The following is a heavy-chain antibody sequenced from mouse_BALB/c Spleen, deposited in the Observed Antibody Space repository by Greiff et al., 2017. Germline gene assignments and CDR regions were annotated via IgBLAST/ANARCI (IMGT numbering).Heavy chain of an antibody. CDR3: ARYYGYWFAY. V-gene: IGHV8-12*01. CDR2: IYWDDDK. J-gene: IGHJ3*01. D-gene: IGHD1-2*01. Sequence: QVTLKVSGPGILQPSQTLSLTCSFSGFSLSTSGMGVSWIRQPSGKGLEWLAHIYWDDDKRYNPSLKSRLTISKDTSRNQVFLKITSVDTADTATYYCARYYGYWFAYWGQGTLVTVSA. CDR1: GFSLSTSGMG.